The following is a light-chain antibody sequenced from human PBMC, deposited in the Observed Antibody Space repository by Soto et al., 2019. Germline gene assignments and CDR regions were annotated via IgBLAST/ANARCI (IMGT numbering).Light chain of an antibody. Sequence: QSVLTQPLSVSGAPGQRVTISCTGSSSNIGAGFDVHWYQQLPGTAPQLLIFGTRNRPSGVPDRFSGSKSGTSASLAITGLQAEDEAHYYCQSYDSSLSGPYVFGTGTKVTVL. CDR1: SSNIGAGFD. CDR2: GTR. CDR3: QSYDSSLSGPYV. J-gene: IGLJ1*01. V-gene: IGLV1-40*01.